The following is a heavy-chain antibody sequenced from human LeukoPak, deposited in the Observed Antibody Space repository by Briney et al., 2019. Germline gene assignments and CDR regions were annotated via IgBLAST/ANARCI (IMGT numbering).Heavy chain of an antibody. CDR3: ARSPPSLEWPPHFDY. V-gene: IGHV4-59*01. Sequence: SETLSLTCTVSGGSISSYYWSWIRQPPGKGLEWIGYIYYSGSTNYNPSLKSRVTISVDTSKNQFSLKLSSVTAADTAVYYCARSPPSLEWPPHFDYWGQGTLVTVSS. CDR1: GGSISSYY. J-gene: IGHJ4*02. D-gene: IGHD3-3*01. CDR2: IYYSGST.